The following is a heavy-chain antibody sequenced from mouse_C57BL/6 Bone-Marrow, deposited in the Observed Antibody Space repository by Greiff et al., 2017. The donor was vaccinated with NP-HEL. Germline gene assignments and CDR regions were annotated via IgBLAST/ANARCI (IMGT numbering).Heavy chain of an antibody. D-gene: IGHD2-2*01. J-gene: IGHJ1*03. CDR2: ISGGGGNT. V-gene: IGHV5-9*01. CDR3: ARQGSTMVTTWYFDV. Sequence: EVQRVESGGGLVKPGGSLKLSCAASGFTFSSYTMSWVRQTPEKRLEWVATISGGGGNTYYPDSVKGRFTISRDNAKNTLYLQMSSLRSEDTALYYCARQGSTMVTTWYFDVWGTGTTVTVSS. CDR1: GFTFSSYT.